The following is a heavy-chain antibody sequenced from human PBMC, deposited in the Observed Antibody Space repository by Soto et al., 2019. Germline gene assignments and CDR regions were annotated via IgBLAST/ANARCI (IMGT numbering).Heavy chain of an antibody. D-gene: IGHD2-8*01. Sequence: GGSLRLSYAASGLTFSTYAMTWVRQAPEKGLEWVSVISGSGGDTHYADSVEGRFTISRDNSKNTLYLQMNSLKAEDMAIYYCATLAQGLLMGPLDFWGQGTMVTVSS. CDR2: ISGSGGDT. CDR1: GLTFSTYA. CDR3: ATLAQGLLMGPLDF. V-gene: IGHV3-23*01. J-gene: IGHJ4*02.